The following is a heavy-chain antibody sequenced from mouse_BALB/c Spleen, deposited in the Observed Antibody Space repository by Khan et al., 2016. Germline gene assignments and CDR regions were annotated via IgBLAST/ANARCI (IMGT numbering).Heavy chain of an antibody. J-gene: IGHJ2*01. CDR1: GYSITSGYN. Sequence: EVQLQESGPDLVKPSQSLSLTCTVTGYSITSGYNWHWIRQFPGNKLEWMGYIHYSGSTNYNPSLKSRISITRDTSKNQFFLQLNSVTTEDTATSYCASYYYGSSYNYWGQGTTLTVSS. D-gene: IGHD1-1*01. V-gene: IGHV3-1*02. CDR3: ASYYYGSSYNY. CDR2: IHYSGST.